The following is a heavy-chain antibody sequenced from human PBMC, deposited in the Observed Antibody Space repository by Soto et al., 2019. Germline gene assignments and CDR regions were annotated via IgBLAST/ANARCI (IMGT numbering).Heavy chain of an antibody. V-gene: IGHV3-15*01. D-gene: IGHD3-22*01. Sequence: SLRLSCAASGFTSSNAWMSWVRQAPGKGLEWVGRIKSKTDGGTTDYAAPVKGRFTISRDDSKNTLYLQMNSLKTEDTAVYYCTIPLYYYDSSGSDYWGQGTLVTVSS. CDR1: GFTSSNAW. CDR2: IKSKTDGGTT. CDR3: TIPLYYYDSSGSDY. J-gene: IGHJ4*02.